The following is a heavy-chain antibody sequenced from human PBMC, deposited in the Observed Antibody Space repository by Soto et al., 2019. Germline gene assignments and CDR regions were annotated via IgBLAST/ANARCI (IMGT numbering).Heavy chain of an antibody. CDR2: INAGNGNT. J-gene: IGHJ6*02. V-gene: IGHV1-3*01. CDR3: ARDLVMDV. D-gene: IGHD2-8*02. CDR1: GYTFTSYA. Sequence: QVQLVQSGAEVKKPGASVKVSCKASGYTFTSYAMHWVRQAPGQRLEWMGWINAGNGNTKYSQKFQGRVTITRDTSASTAYMALSSLRSEDTAVYYCARDLVMDVWGQGTTATVSS.